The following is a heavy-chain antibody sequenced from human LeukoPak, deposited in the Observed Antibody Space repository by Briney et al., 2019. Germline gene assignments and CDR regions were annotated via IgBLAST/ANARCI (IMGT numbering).Heavy chain of an antibody. D-gene: IGHD6-19*01. CDR3: SRGSGWLSVY. J-gene: IGHJ4*02. Sequence: KELEWIGFISGGTTEYAASVKGRFTISRDDSTSIAYLQMNSLTTEDTAVYYCSRGSGWLSVYWGQGTLVTVSS. V-gene: IGHV3-49*02. CDR2: ISGGTT.